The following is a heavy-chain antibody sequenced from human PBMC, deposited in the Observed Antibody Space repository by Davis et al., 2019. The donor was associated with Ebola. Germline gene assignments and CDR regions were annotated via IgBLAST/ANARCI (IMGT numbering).Heavy chain of an antibody. J-gene: IGHJ4*02. CDR3: ARYSIRTKSLDF. CDR1: GSSVSSSSYY. Sequence: MPGGSLRLSCTVSGSSVSSSSYYWGWIRRPPGQGLEWIGNSGSTNYNPSLKSRITISTDTSKNQFSLKVTSVTAADTAVYHCARYSIRTKSLDFWGPGILVTVSS. D-gene: IGHD1-1*01. V-gene: IGHV4-61*01. CDR2: SGST.